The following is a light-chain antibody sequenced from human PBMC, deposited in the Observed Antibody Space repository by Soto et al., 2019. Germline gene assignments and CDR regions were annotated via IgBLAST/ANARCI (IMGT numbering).Light chain of an antibody. CDR3: QQLHGYPIT. CDR2: AAS. J-gene: IGKJ5*01. V-gene: IGKV1-9*01. CDR1: QGIDTS. Sequence: ILLTQSPSTLSASVGDRVTITCRASQGIDTSLAWYQQKPGKAPKLMIYAASNFQSGVPSRFSGSGSGTHCTLTISSLQPEDVATYYCQQLHGYPITFGQGTRLEIK.